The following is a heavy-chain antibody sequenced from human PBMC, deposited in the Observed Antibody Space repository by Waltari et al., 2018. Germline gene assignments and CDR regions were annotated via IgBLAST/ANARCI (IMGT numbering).Heavy chain of an antibody. V-gene: IGHV3-66*02. CDR1: GLPVTNQY. J-gene: IGHJ3*01. D-gene: IGHD6-13*01. CDR3: ASVSAAVSDAFDL. CDR2: PYNTGRT. Sequence: EVRLVEFGGGLVQPGGSLRLSCEGSGLPVTNQYVAWVRQAPGQGLEWVSAPYNTGRTTYAKSVRGRFTVSRDNSKSTMYLQMNALRVEDTAVYYCASVSAAVSDAFDLWGQGTMVTVSS.